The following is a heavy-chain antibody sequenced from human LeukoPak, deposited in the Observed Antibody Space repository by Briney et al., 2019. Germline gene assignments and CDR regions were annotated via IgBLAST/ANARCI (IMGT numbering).Heavy chain of an antibody. Sequence: GGSLRLSCTASGFTLSSYSMTWVRQAPGKGLEWVSSISSGGSYIYYADSVKGRFTTSRDNARNSLYLQMNSLRAEDTAVYYCARDPTVAEAWWGQGIQVTVSS. CDR3: ARDPTVAEAW. V-gene: IGHV3-21*01. D-gene: IGHD6-13*01. CDR2: ISSGGSYI. CDR1: GFTLSSYS. J-gene: IGHJ4*02.